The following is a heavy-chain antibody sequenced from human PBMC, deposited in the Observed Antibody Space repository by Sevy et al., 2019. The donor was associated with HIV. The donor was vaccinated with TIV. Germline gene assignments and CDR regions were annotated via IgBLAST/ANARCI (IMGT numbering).Heavy chain of an antibody. D-gene: IGHD3-22*01. CDR3: ARGTYYYDSSGYYYLDY. V-gene: IGHV3-11*01. CDR1: GFTFSDYY. Sequence: GGSLRLSCAASGFTFSDYYMIWIRQAPGKGLEWVSYISSSGSTIYYEESVKGRFTISRDNAKNSLYLQMNSLRAEDTAVYYCARGTYYYDSSGYYYLDYWGQGTLVTVSS. CDR2: ISSSGSTI. J-gene: IGHJ4*02.